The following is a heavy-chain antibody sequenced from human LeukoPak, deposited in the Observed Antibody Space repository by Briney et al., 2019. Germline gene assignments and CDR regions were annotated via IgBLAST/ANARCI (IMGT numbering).Heavy chain of an antibody. Sequence: ASVRVSCKASGYTFSDYYLHWVRQAPGQRLEWMGWMGPYSGDAKFAQKFQGRVSMTRDTSITTAYMEMSSLRPDDTAVFYCARGGLALPAQADYWGQGTLVTVSS. D-gene: IGHD1-7*01. CDR2: MGPYSGDA. CDR3: ARGGLALPAQADY. J-gene: IGHJ4*02. V-gene: IGHV1-2*02. CDR1: GYTFSDYY.